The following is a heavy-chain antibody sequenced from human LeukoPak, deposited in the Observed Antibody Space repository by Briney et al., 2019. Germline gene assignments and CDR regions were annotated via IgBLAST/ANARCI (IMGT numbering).Heavy chain of an antibody. D-gene: IGHD3-9*01. CDR1: GGTFSSYA. Sequence: SVKVSCKASGGTFSSYAISWVRQAPGQGLEWMGGIIPIFGTANYAQKFQGRVTITTDESTSTAYMELSSLRSEDTAVYYCARDQHYFDWLLSDAFDIWGQGTMVTVSS. CDR3: ARDQHYFDWLLSDAFDI. V-gene: IGHV1-69*05. CDR2: IIPIFGTA. J-gene: IGHJ3*02.